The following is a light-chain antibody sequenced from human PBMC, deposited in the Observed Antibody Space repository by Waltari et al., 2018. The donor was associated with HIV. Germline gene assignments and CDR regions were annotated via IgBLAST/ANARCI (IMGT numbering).Light chain of an antibody. J-gene: IGKJ2*02. CDR2: LNS. V-gene: IGKV2-28*01. CDR3: MQTLQAPWT. CDR1: QSLLTSDEYTC. Sequence: IVLTQPPLVLPVTRGEPASISCRSSQSLLTSDEYTCLNWYLQKPGQSPRLLIFLNSNRASGVPDRFSGSRSGTDFTLRIDRVEAEDVGIYYCMQTLQAPWTFGQGTKVE.